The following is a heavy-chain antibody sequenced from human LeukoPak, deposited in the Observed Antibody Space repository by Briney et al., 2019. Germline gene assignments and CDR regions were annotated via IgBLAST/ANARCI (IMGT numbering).Heavy chain of an antibody. V-gene: IGHV4-34*01. J-gene: IGHJ1*01. Sequence: GSLRLSCAASGFTFSDYYMSWIRQPPGKGLEWIGEINHSGSTNYNPSLKSRVTISVDTSKNQFSLKLSSVTATDTAVYYCARGPRHYYGSGSYYRHWGQGTLVTVSS. CDR2: INHSGST. CDR3: ARGPRHYYGSGSYYRH. D-gene: IGHD3-10*01. CDR1: GFTFSDYY.